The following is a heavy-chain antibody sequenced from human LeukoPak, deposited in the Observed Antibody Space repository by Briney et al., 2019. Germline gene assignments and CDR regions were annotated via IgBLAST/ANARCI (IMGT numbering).Heavy chain of an antibody. Sequence: SETLSLTCSVSGGFISSSSYYWGWIRQPPGKGLEWIGSIHDSGSTYYNQTHKSRLTISVHTSKNQFSLQLSSVTAADTAVYYCWLQRMVAAYFDSWGQGTLVTVSS. CDR3: WLQRMVAAYFDS. J-gene: IGHJ4*02. CDR2: IHDSGST. CDR1: GGFISSSSYY. V-gene: IGHV4-39*07. D-gene: IGHD2-15*01.